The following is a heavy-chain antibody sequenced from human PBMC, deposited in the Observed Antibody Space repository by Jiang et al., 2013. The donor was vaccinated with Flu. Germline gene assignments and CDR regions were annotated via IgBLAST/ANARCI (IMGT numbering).Heavy chain of an antibody. CDR1: DY. CDR2: ISYGGRT. Sequence: DYWSWIRQPPGKGLEWIAYISYGGRTNYNPSLRSRVTISIDTSRNQFSLKLSSVTAADTAVYYCARVIRVITANAFDVWGQGTMVTVSS. V-gene: IGHV4-59*01. J-gene: IGHJ3*01. D-gene: IGHD3-22*01. CDR3: ARVIRVITANAFDV.